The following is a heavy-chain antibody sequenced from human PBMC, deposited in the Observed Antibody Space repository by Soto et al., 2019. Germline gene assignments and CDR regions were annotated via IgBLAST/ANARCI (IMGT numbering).Heavy chain of an antibody. CDR2: IFYSGGT. CDR1: GDSISTYY. CDR3: ARLQLVQKVIDY. J-gene: IGHJ4*02. D-gene: IGHD1-1*01. V-gene: IGHV4-59*01. Sequence: SETLSLTCTVSGDSISTYYWSWIRQPPGKGLQWIGYIFYSGGTAYNPSLKSRVTISLDMSKKQISLKLSSVTTADTATYFCARLQLVQKVIDYWGRGTLVTVSS.